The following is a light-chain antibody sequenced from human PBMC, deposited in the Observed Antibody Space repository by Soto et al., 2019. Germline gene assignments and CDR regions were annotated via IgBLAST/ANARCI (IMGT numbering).Light chain of an antibody. CDR1: QSISAW. CDR2: DAS. V-gene: IGKV1-5*01. J-gene: IGKJ4*01. CDR3: QQYDNYPLT. Sequence: DIQMTQSPSTLSATAGDRVTITCRASQSISAWLAWYQQKPGKAPKLLIYDASNLESGVPSRFSGSGSGTEFTLTISNLQPDDFATYYCQQYDNYPLTFGGGTKVDIK.